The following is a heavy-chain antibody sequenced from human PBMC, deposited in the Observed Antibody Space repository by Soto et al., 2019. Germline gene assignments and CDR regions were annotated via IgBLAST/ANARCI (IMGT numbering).Heavy chain of an antibody. D-gene: IGHD5-12*01. CDR3: TRGGYNEGGFDY. CDR2: LNSHDGLT. CDR1: GFTFNSYD. J-gene: IGHJ4*02. Sequence: VGSLRLSCAASGFTFNSYDMNWVRQAPGKGLEWVSSLNSHDGLTHYADSVKGRFAISRGNAKNSLYLQMNSLRVEDTAVYYCTRGGYNEGGFDYWGQGNLVTVSS. V-gene: IGHV3-21*01.